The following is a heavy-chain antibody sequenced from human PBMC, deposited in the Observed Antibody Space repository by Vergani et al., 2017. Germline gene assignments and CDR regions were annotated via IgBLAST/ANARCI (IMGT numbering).Heavy chain of an antibody. CDR2: INPNSGGT. CDR1: GYTFTGYY. Sequence: QVQLVQSGAEGKKPGASVKVSCKASGYTFTGYYMHWVRQAPGQGLEWMGWINPNSGGTNYAQKFQGRVTMTRDTSISTAYMELSRLRFDDTAVYYCAREMAPVTTDFDYWGQGTLVTVSS. V-gene: IGHV1-2*02. D-gene: IGHD4-17*01. CDR3: AREMAPVTTDFDY. J-gene: IGHJ4*02.